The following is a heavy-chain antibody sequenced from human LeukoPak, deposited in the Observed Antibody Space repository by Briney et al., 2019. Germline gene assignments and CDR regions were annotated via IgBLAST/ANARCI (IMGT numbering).Heavy chain of an antibody. CDR1: GVSFSGYY. Sequence: SETLSLTCAVYGVSFSGYYWSWIRQPPGKGLEWIGEINHSGSTNYNPSLKSRVTISVDTSKNQFSLKLSSVTAADTAVYYCARGLRKYYYGSGSYYNLGYNWFDPWGQGTLVTVSS. D-gene: IGHD3-10*01. V-gene: IGHV4-34*01. CDR3: ARGLRKYYYGSGSYYNLGYNWFDP. J-gene: IGHJ5*02. CDR2: INHSGST.